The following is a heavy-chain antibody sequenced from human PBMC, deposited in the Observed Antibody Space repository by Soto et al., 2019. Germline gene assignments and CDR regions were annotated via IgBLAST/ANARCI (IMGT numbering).Heavy chain of an antibody. CDR3: ARHGDSSRDYYYYGMDV. Sequence: GESLKISCKGSGYSFTSYWIGWVRQMPGKGLEWMGIIYPGDSDTRYSPSFQGQVTISADKSISTAYLQWSSLKASDTAMYYCARHGDSSRDYYYYGMDVWGQGTTVTVSS. V-gene: IGHV5-51*01. CDR2: IYPGDSDT. D-gene: IGHD2-2*03. CDR1: GYSFTSYW. J-gene: IGHJ6*02.